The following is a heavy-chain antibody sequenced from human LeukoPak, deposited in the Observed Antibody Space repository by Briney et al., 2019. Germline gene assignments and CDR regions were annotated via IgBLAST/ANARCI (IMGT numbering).Heavy chain of an antibody. Sequence: ASVKVSCKVSTYTLTELSMHWVRQAPGKGFEWMGGFDPEDGGTIYAQKFQGRVTMTEDTSTETAYMEMRSLRSEDTAIYYCATLSNPEDAFDFWGQGTMVTVSS. J-gene: IGHJ3*01. CDR1: TYTLTELS. CDR3: ATLSNPEDAFDF. CDR2: FDPEDGGT. V-gene: IGHV1-24*01. D-gene: IGHD1-14*01.